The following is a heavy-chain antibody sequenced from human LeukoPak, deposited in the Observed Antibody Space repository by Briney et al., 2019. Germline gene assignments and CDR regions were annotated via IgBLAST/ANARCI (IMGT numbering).Heavy chain of an antibody. Sequence: GGSLRLSCAASGFTFDDYAMHWVRQAPGKGLEWVSGISWNSGSIGYADSVKGRFTISRDNAKNSLYLQMNSLRAEDMALYYCAKDISPMPVNDAFDIWGQGTMVTVSS. CDR1: GFTFDDYA. V-gene: IGHV3-9*03. CDR3: AKDISPMPVNDAFDI. D-gene: IGHD2-2*01. CDR2: ISWNSGSI. J-gene: IGHJ3*02.